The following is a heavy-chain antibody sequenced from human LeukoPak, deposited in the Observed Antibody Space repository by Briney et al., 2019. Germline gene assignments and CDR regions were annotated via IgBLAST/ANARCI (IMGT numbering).Heavy chain of an antibody. V-gene: IGHV3-48*03. CDR1: GFTFSGYE. CDR2: IWSTGEYI. J-gene: IGHJ4*02. D-gene: IGHD6-13*01. Sequence: GGSLRLSCAASGFTFSGYEMNWVRRAPGKGLEWISYIWSTGEYIYYADSVKGRFTISRDNAGTSVYLQMNSLRVEDTAIYYCAREYDSRARFDSWGQGTLVTVSS. CDR3: AREYDSRARFDS.